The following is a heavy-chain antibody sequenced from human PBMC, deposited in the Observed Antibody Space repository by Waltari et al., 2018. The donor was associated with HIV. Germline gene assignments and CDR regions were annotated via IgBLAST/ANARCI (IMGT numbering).Heavy chain of an antibody. CDR3: ARKTIYYDILTGYYYVFDY. CDR2: IYYSGST. D-gene: IGHD3-9*01. Sequence: QLQLQESGPGLVKPSETLSLTCTVSGGSISSSSYYWGWIRQPPGKGLEWIGSIYYSGSTYYNPSLKSRVTISVDTSKNQFSLKLSSVTAADTAVYYCARKTIYYDILTGYYYVFDYWGQGTLVTVSS. J-gene: IGHJ4*02. V-gene: IGHV4-39*01. CDR1: GGSISSSSYY.